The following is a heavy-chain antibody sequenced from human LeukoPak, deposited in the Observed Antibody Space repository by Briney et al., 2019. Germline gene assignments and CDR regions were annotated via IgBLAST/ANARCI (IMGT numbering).Heavy chain of an antibody. CDR2: IIPIFGTA. V-gene: IGHV1-69*13. D-gene: IGHD2-2*01. Sequence: GASVTVSFTASGGTFSSYAISWVRQAPGQGLEWMGGIIPIFGTANYAQKFQGRVTITADESTSTAYMELSSLRSEDTAVYYCARGLYQLLWGFFDYWGQGTLVTVSS. CDR3: ARGLYQLLWGFFDY. J-gene: IGHJ4*02. CDR1: GGTFSSYA.